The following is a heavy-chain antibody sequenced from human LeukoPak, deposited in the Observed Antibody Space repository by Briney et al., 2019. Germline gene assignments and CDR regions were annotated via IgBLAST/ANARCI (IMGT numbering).Heavy chain of an antibody. CDR1: GFTFSSYA. V-gene: IGHV3-23*01. J-gene: IGHJ4*02. CDR3: ARDPVDYSGPLAVLDY. CDR2: INGSGGRT. D-gene: IGHD1-26*01. Sequence: GGSLRLSCAASGFTFSSYAMTWVRQAPGKGLEWVSGINGSGGRTYYADSVKGRFTISRDNSKNTLYLQMNSLRAEDTAVYYCARDPVDYSGPLAVLDYWGQGTLVTVSS.